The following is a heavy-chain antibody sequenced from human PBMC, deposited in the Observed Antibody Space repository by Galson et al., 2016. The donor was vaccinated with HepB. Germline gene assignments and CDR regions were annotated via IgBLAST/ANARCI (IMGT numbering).Heavy chain of an antibody. CDR3: ARDDGIPMAGKTYFHYYAMDV. CDR1: GGTFSRYV. D-gene: IGHD6-19*01. V-gene: IGHV1-69*13. J-gene: IGHJ6*02. CDR2: IITMFGTA. Sequence: SVKVSCKASGGTFSRYVISWVRQAPGQGLEWMGGIITMFGTAKYAQKFQGRVTITADESTSTVYMELSSLRSEDTADYYCARDDGIPMAGKTYFHYYAMDVWGQGTTVTVAS.